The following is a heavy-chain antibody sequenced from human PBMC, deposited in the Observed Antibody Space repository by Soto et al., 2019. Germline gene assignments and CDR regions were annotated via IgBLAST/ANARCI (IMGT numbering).Heavy chain of an antibody. D-gene: IGHD3-22*01. J-gene: IGHJ4*02. CDR3: AREMDYYDSRGYFDY. V-gene: IGHV4-4*02. Sequence: SETLSLTCAVSGGSISSSNWWSWVRQPPGKGLEWIGEIYHSGSTNYNPSLKSRVTISVDKSKNQFSLKLSSVTAADTAVYYCAREMDYYDSRGYFDYWGQGTLVTVSS. CDR2: IYHSGST. CDR1: GGSISSSNW.